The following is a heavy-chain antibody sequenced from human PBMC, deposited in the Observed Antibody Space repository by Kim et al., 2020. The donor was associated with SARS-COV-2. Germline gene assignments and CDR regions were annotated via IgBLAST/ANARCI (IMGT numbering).Heavy chain of an antibody. Sequence: PSLKSRVTIQVDTSKNQFSLKLSAVTAADTAVYYCARVSLLWFGEFIDYWGQGTLVTVSS. D-gene: IGHD3-10*01. J-gene: IGHJ4*02. CDR3: ARVSLLWFGEFIDY. V-gene: IGHV4-59*01.